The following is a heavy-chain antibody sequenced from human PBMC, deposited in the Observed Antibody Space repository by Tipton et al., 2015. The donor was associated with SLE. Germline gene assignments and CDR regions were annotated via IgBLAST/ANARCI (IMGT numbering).Heavy chain of an antibody. V-gene: IGHV4-59*08. CDR1: GGSISSYY. CDR3: ARQGAVAGFDY. CDR2: IYYSGST. Sequence: TLSLTCTVSGGSISSYYWSWIRQPPGKGLEWIGYIYYSGSTNYNSSLKSRVTISVDTSKNQFSLKLSPVTAADTPVYYCARQGAVAGFDYWGQGTLVTVSS. D-gene: IGHD6-19*01. J-gene: IGHJ4*02.